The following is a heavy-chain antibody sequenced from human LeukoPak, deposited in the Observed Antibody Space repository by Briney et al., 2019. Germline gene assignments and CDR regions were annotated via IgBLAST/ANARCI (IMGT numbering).Heavy chain of an antibody. CDR1: GYTFTRYA. V-gene: IGHV1-69*06. D-gene: IGHD4-11*01. CDR2: IIPIFGTA. Sequence: SVKVSCKTSGYTFTRYAVNWVRQAPGQGLEWMGGIIPIFGTANYAQKFQGRVTITADKSTSTAYMELSSLRSEDTAVYYCAIMTTRKGNWFDPWGQGTLVTVSS. J-gene: IGHJ5*02. CDR3: AIMTTRKGNWFDP.